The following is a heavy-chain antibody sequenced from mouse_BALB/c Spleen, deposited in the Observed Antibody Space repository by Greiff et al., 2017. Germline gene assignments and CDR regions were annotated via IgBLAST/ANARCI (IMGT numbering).Heavy chain of an antibody. Sequence: EVKLVESGGGLVQPGGSRKLSCAASGFTFSSFGMHWVRQAPEKGLEWVAYISSGSSTIYYADTVKGRFTISRDNPKNTLFLQMTSLRSEDTAMYYCARSGYYGPYFDYWGQGTTLTVSS. V-gene: IGHV5-17*02. CDR2: ISSGSSTI. CDR3: ARSGYYGPYFDY. CDR1: GFTFSSFG. D-gene: IGHD1-1*01. J-gene: IGHJ2*01.